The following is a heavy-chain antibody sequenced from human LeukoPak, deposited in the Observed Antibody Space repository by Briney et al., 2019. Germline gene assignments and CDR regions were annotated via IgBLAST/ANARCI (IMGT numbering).Heavy chain of an antibody. CDR2: INPNSGVT. V-gene: IGHV1-2*02. J-gene: IGHJ6*03. CDR1: GYTFSGFY. CDR3: AKDRYGDYEAPFHYYMDA. D-gene: IGHD5-12*01. Sequence: ASVKVSCKASGYTFSGFYIHWVRQAPGQGLEWMGWINPNSGVTNYAQKFQGRVTITRDTSIDTAYMQLSSLRSGDTAVYYCAKDRYGDYEAPFHYYMDAWGRGTTVTVSS.